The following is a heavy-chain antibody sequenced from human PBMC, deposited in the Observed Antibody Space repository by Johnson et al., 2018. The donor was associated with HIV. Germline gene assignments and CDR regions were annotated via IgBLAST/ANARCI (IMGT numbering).Heavy chain of an antibody. D-gene: IGHD2-15*01. CDR1: GFTFDDYG. CDR2: INWNGGST. J-gene: IGHJ3*01. Sequence: EVQLVESGGGVARPGGSLRLSCAASGFTFDDYGMNWVRQAPGKGLEWVSGINWNGGSTGYADSVKGRFTISRDNAKNSLFLQMNSLRAEDTALYYCVREGGYGSGCSCYWAFDLWGQGTMVTVSS. CDR3: VREGGYGSGCSCYWAFDL. V-gene: IGHV3-20*04.